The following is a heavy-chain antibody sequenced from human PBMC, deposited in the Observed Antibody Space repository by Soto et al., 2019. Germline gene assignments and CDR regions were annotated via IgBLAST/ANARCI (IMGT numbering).Heavy chain of an antibody. Sequence: GGSLRLSCAASGFPFSDAWIRWVCQPPGKGLEWVGRIGSKANNYAAAYAVSLKGRFTISRDDSRNTAYLQMSSLKTEDTAVYYCARGVYPFWSGHPKGLDYWGQGTVVTVSS. CDR2: IGSKANNYAA. V-gene: IGHV3-73*01. CDR1: GFPFSDAW. CDR3: ARGVYPFWSGHPKGLDY. J-gene: IGHJ4*02. D-gene: IGHD3-3*01.